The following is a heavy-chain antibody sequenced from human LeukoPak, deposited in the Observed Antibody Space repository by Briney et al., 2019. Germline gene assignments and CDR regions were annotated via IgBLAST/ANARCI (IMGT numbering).Heavy chain of an antibody. V-gene: IGHV1-2*02. CDR2: INPNSGGT. CDR3: ARDRLVRGVLNDY. D-gene: IGHD3-10*01. CDR1: GYTFTGYY. Sequence: GASVKVSCKASGYTFTGYYMHWVRQAPGQGLEWMGWINPNSGGTNYAQKFQGRVTMTRDTSISTAYMELSRLRSDDTAVYYCARDRLVRGVLNDYWGQGTLVTVSS. J-gene: IGHJ4*02.